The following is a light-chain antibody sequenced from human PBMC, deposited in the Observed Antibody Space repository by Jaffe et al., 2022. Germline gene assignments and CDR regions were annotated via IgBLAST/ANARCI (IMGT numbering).Light chain of an antibody. V-gene: IGKV3-15*01. Sequence: EIVMTQSPATLSVSPGERATLSCGASQSVSRKLAWYQQKPGQPPRLLIYDASARATGIPARFSGSGSGTEFTLTISGLQSEDFAVYYCQQYNNWPPYTFGQGTKLEIK. J-gene: IGKJ2*01. CDR3: QQYNNWPPYT. CDR1: QSVSRK. CDR2: DAS.